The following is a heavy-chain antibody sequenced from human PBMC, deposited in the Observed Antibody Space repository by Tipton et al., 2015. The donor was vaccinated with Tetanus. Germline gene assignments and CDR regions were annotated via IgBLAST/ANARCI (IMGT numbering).Heavy chain of an antibody. J-gene: IGHJ4*02. CDR1: GGSISSYY. CDR2: INHSGST. D-gene: IGHD3-16*01. CDR3: ARGRGGHFDY. V-gene: IGHV4-34*01. Sequence: TLSLTCTVSGGSISSYYWSWIRQPPGKGLEWIGEINHSGSTNYNPSLKSRVTISVDTSKNQFSLKLSSVTAADTAVYYCARGRGGHFDYWGQGTLVTVSS.